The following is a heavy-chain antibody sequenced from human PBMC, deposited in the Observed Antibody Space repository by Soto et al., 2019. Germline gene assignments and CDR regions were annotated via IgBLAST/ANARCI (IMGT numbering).Heavy chain of an antibody. V-gene: IGHV3-21*06. J-gene: IGHJ5*02. CDR2: ISSGSAYI. CDR1: TFSMYS. CDR3: ARDQGGSYDSWFDP. Sequence: EVQVVESGGGLVKPVGSLRLSCTFTFSMYSMNWVRQAPGKGLEWVASISSGSAYIKYAESVKGRFTISRDNAKNSLHLQMNSLRAEDTAIYHCARDQGGSYDSWFDPWGQGTLVTVSS. D-gene: IGHD1-26*01.